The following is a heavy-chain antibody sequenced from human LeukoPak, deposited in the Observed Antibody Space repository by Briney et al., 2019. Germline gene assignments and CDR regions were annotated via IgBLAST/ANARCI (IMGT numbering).Heavy chain of an antibody. CDR3: ARHSLPGKTPFDY. CDR2: INPSGGST. CDR1: VYTFTSYY. D-gene: IGHD1-1*01. J-gene: IGHJ4*02. V-gene: IGHV1-46*01. Sequence: ASVKVSCKASVYTFTSYYIHWVRQAPGQGLEWVGIINPSGGSTSYAQKFQGRVTMTRDTSTSTVYMDLTSLRSDDTAVYYCARHSLPGKTPFDYWGQGTLVTVSS.